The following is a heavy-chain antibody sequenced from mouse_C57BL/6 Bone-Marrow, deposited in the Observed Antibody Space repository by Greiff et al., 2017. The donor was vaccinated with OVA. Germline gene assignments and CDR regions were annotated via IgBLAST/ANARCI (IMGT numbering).Heavy chain of an antibody. V-gene: IGHV5-6*01. J-gene: IGHJ3*01. CDR1: GFTFSSYG. CDR2: ISSGGSYT. CDR3: ARRHAGFAY. Sequence: EVQLVESGGDLVKPGGSLTLSCAASGFTFSSYGLSWVRQTPAKRLEWVATISSGGSYTSYPHSVKGRYTISRDNAKSTLYLQMSSLKSEDTARYYCARRHAGFAYWGQGTLVTVSA.